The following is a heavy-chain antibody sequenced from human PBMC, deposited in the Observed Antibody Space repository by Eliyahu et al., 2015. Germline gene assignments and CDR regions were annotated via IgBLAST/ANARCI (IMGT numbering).Heavy chain of an antibody. CDR1: GGSIIXQTYY. J-gene: IGHJ4*02. V-gene: IGHV4-39*07. CDR3: ARGPTVTTDY. CDR2: IYPSGST. Sequence: QLQLQESGPGLVXPSETLSXTCXXSGGSIIXQTYYYWAWFRQPPGKGLEWIGYIYPSGSTYFNPSLKSRVTISVDTSKNQFSLKVTSVTAADTAVYYCARGPTVTTDYWGQGTLVSVSS. D-gene: IGHD4-17*01.